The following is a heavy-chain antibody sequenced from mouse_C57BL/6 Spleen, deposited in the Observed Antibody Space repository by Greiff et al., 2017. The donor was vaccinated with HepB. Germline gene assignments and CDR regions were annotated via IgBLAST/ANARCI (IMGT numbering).Heavy chain of an antibody. Sequence: QVQLQQSGAELVRPGASVKLSCKASGYTFTDYYINWVKQRPGQGLEWIARIYPGSGNTYYNEKFKGKATLTAEKSSSTAYMQLSSLTSEDSAVYFCARCQLGHDFFFAYWGQGTLVTVSA. CDR1: GYTFTDYY. V-gene: IGHV1-76*01. D-gene: IGHD4-1*02. CDR3: ARCQLGHDFFFAY. J-gene: IGHJ3*01. CDR2: IYPGSGNT.